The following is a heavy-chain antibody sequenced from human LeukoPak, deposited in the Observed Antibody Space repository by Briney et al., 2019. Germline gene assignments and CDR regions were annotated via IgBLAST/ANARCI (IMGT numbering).Heavy chain of an antibody. J-gene: IGHJ5*02. CDR3: ARRLTQYDCFDP. D-gene: IGHD2-2*01. CDR2: AYYRSTWYN. V-gene: IGHV6-1*01. CDR1: GDSVSSNSVT. Sequence: SQTLSLTCAISGDSVSSNSVTWNWIRQSPSRGLEWLGRAYYRSTWYNDYAVSVRGRITVNPDTSKNQFSLHLNSVTLEDTAVYYCARRLTQYDCFDPWGQGILVTVSS.